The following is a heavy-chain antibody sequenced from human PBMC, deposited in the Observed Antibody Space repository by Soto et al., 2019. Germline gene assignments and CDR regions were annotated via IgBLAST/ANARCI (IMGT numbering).Heavy chain of an antibody. D-gene: IGHD3-3*01. CDR3: ARGPHDFWSGYSLRYYYSMDV. Sequence: TSETLSLTCAVYAGSFSGYYWTWIRQPPGKGLEWIGELNESGSTNYNPSLRSRVTISVDTSKNQFSLNLTSVTAADTAVYYCARGPHDFWSGYSLRYYYSMDVWGNGTAVTVSS. CDR1: AGSFSGYY. CDR2: LNESGST. J-gene: IGHJ6*03. V-gene: IGHV4-34*01.